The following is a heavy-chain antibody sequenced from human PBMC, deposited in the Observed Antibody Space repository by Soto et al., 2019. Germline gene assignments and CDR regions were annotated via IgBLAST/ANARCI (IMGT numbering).Heavy chain of an antibody. CDR3: AKDLRKKSYEAGYSYYYGMDV. J-gene: IGHJ6*02. CDR1: GFTFSIYA. D-gene: IGHD5-12*01. Sequence: PGGSLIVSCAASGFTFSIYAMSWVRQAPGKGLELPSAISGSGGSTYYADSVKGRFTISRDNSKNTLYLQMNSLRAEDTAVYYCAKDLRKKSYEAGYSYYYGMDVWGQGTTVTVSS. CDR2: ISGSGGST. V-gene: IGHV3-23*01.